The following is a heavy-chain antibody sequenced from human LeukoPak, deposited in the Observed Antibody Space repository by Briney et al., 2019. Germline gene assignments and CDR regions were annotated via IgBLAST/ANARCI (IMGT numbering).Heavy chain of an antibody. J-gene: IGHJ4*02. Sequence: GGSLRLSCADSGFTFSSYAMSWVRQAPGKGLEWVSAISGSGGSTYYADSVKGRFTISRDNSKNTLFMQMNSLRAEDTDVYYCAKGRSSSWRPFDYWGQGTLVTVSS. V-gene: IGHV3-23*01. CDR3: AKGRSSSWRPFDY. D-gene: IGHD6-13*01. CDR1: GFTFSSYA. CDR2: ISGSGGST.